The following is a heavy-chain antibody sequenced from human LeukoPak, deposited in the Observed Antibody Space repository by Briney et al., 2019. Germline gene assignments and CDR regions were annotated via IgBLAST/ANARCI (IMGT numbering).Heavy chain of an antibody. D-gene: IGHD3-22*01. CDR3: AREAPTYYYDSSGHKISYFDY. Sequence: GGSLRLSCAASGFTFSSYSMNWVRQAPGKGLEWVSYISSSGSTIYYADSVKGRFTISRDNAKNSLYLQMNSLRAEDTAVYYCAREAPTYYYDSSGHKISYFDYWGQGTLVTVSS. J-gene: IGHJ4*02. CDR1: GFTFSSYS. CDR2: ISSSGSTI. V-gene: IGHV3-48*04.